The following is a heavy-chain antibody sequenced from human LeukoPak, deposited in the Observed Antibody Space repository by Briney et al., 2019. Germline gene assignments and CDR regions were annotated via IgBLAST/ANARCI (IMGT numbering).Heavy chain of an antibody. V-gene: IGHV3-21*01. D-gene: IGHD3-3*01. J-gene: IGHJ6*02. CDR3: AREDFGMVTVYYGMDV. Sequence: GGSLRLSCAASGFTFSSYSMNWVRQAPGKGLEWVSSISSSSSYIYYADSVKGRFTISRDNAKNSLYLQMNSLRAEDTAVYYCAREDFGMVTVYYGMDVWGQGTTVTVSS. CDR2: ISSSSSYI. CDR1: GFTFSSYS.